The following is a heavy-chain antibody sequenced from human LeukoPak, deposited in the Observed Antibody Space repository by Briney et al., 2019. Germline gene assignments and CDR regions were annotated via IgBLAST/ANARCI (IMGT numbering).Heavy chain of an antibody. CDR3: ARDSRYSGYDF. CDR1: GGSISSYY. J-gene: IGHJ4*02. CDR2: IYYSGST. D-gene: IGHD5-12*01. Sequence: SETLSLTCTVSGGSISSYYWSWIRQPPGKGLGWIGYIYYSGSTNYNPSLKSRVTISVDTSKNQFSLKLSSVTAADTAVYYCARDSRYSGYDFWGQGTLVTVSS. V-gene: IGHV4-59*01.